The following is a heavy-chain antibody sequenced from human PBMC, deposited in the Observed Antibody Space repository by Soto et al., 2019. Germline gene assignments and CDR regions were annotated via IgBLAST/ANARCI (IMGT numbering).Heavy chain of an antibody. Sequence: QITLNESGPTVVRPTETLTLTCRFSGFSLTTSGVGVGWIRQSPGKAPEWLALIYWDDDKRYSASLKSRLTNHKDPSKNQVVLTGAHLDPTDTATYYCAHRVLRTVFGLVTTTAIYFDFWGQGTPVAVSS. CDR2: IYWDDDK. CDR1: GFSLTTSGVG. D-gene: IGHD3-3*01. CDR3: AHRVLRTVFGLVTTTAIYFDF. V-gene: IGHV2-5*02. J-gene: IGHJ4*02.